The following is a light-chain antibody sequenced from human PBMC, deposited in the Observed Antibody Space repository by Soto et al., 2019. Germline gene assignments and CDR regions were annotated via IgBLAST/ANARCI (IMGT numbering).Light chain of an antibody. J-gene: IGKJ3*01. CDR3: QQYDSYSLT. V-gene: IGKV1-5*03. Sequence: DVQMTQSPSTLSASVGDTITIICRASQSVSSWVAWYQQKPGKAPKLLIYEASSLESGIPSRFSGSGSGTEFTLTITSLQPDDFATYYCQQYDSYSLTFGPGTTVDIK. CDR2: EAS. CDR1: QSVSSW.